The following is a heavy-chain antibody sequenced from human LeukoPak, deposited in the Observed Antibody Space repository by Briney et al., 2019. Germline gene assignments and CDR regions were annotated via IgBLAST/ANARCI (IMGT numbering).Heavy chain of an antibody. CDR1: GGTFNSYA. CDR3: ASGGIAVAASYYYYGMDV. V-gene: IGHV1-69*01. CDR2: IIPIFGTA. Sequence: GASVKVSCKASGGTFNSYAISWVRQAPGQGLEWMGGIIPIFGTANYAQKFQGRVTITADESTSTAYMELSSLRSEDTAVYYCASGGIAVAASYYYYGMDVWGKGTTVTVSS. D-gene: IGHD6-19*01. J-gene: IGHJ6*04.